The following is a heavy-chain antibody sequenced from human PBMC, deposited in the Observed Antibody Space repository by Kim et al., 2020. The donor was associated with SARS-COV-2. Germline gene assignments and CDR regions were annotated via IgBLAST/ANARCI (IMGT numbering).Heavy chain of an antibody. CDR2: ST. CDR3: ARGTLNDED. V-gene: IGHV4-34*01. Sequence: STNDNPSLRSRVTISVDTSKNQFSLKLSSGTAADTAVYYCARGTLNDEDWGQGTLVTVSS. J-gene: IGHJ4*02.